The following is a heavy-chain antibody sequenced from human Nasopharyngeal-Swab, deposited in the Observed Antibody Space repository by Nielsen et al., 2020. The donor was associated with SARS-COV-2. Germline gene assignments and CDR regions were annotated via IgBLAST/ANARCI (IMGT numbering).Heavy chain of an antibody. CDR2: FDPEDVET. CDR3: ATVGGPSYDILTDDEGLGY. Sequence: ASVKVSCKVSGYTLPELSMHWVRQAPGKGLEWMGGFDPEDVETIYAQKFQGRVTMTEDTSTDTTYMELSSLRSEDTAVYYCATVGGPSYDILTDDEGLGYWGQGTLVTVSS. V-gene: IGHV1-24*01. J-gene: IGHJ4*02. D-gene: IGHD3-9*01. CDR1: GYTLPELS.